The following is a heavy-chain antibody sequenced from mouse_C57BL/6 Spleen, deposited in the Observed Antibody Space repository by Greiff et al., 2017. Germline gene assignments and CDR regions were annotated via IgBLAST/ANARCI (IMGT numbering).Heavy chain of an antibody. CDR1: GYAFSSSW. CDR2: IYPGDGDT. Sequence: QVQLKESGPELVKPGASVKISCQASGYAFSSSWMNWVKQRPGTGLEWIGRIYPGDGDTTYNGKFKGKATLTADKSSSTAYMQRSSLTSEDSAVYFCARWGAYYFDYWGQGTTLTVSS. V-gene: IGHV1-82*01. J-gene: IGHJ2*01. CDR3: ARWGAYYFDY.